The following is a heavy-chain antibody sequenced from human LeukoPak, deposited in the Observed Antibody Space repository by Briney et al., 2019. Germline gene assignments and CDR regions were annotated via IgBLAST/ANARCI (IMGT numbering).Heavy chain of an antibody. D-gene: IGHD3-9*01. CDR1: GDSISSSY. CDR2: IDYSGST. Sequence: SETLSLTCNVSGDSISSSYWSWIRQPPGKGLEWIGHIDYSGSTNYNPSLKSRVAISVDTSKNQFSLKLSSVTAADTAVYYCARDLTYYDILTGYRNDAFDIWGQGTMVTVSS. J-gene: IGHJ3*02. V-gene: IGHV4-59*01. CDR3: ARDLTYYDILTGYRNDAFDI.